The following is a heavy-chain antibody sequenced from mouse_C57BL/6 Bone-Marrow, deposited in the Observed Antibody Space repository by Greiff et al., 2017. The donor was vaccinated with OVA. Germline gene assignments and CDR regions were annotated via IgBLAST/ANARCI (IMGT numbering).Heavy chain of an antibody. J-gene: IGHJ3*01. Sequence: VQLQQSGAELVRPGASVKLSCTASGFNIKDAYMHWVKQRPEQGLEWIGWIDPENGATEYASKFQGKATITADTSSNTAYLQLSSLTSEDTAVYYCTITTVEAYWGQGTLVTVSA. CDR3: TITTVEAY. CDR2: IDPENGAT. CDR1: GFNIKDAY. V-gene: IGHV14-4*01. D-gene: IGHD1-1*01.